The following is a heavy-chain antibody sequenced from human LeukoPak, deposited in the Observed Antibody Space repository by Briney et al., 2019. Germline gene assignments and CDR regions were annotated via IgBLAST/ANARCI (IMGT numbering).Heavy chain of an antibody. CDR2: IYYSGST. V-gene: IGHV4-59*01. CDR3: ARAPLTYYGSGSNFDY. CDR1: GGSISSYY. J-gene: IGHJ4*02. Sequence: KPSETLSLTCTVSGGSISSYYWSWIRQPPGKGLEWIGYIYYSGSTNYNPSLKSRVTISVDTSKNQFSLELSSVTAADTAVYYCARAPLTYYGSGSNFDYWGQGTLVTVSS. D-gene: IGHD3-10*01.